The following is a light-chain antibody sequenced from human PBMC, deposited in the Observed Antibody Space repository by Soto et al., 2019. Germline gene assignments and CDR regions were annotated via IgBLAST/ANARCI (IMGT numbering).Light chain of an antibody. CDR2: KAS. CDR3: QKYSIFSLT. Sequence: DIQMTQSPSTLSASVGDRVTITCRASQSISSWLAWYQQKPGKAPKLLIYKASSLESGVPSRFSGSGSGTEFTLTIRSLQPDDFSTYYCQKYSIFSLTFGGGTKVEIK. J-gene: IGKJ4*01. CDR1: QSISSW. V-gene: IGKV1-5*03.